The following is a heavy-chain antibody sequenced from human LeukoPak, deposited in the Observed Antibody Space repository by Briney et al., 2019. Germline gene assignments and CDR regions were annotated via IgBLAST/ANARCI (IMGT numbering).Heavy chain of an antibody. CDR2: LNHGGGST. CDR3: AKTGRDYGDFFYFDY. J-gene: IGHJ4*02. V-gene: IGHV3-23*01. Sequence: GGSLGLSCATSGFTFSTYAMSWVRQPPGKGLEWVSALNHGGGSTYYADSVKGRFTIFRDNSKNTLYLQISSLRVEDTAVYYCAKTGRDYGDFFYFDYWGQGTLVTVSS. CDR1: GFTFSTYA. D-gene: IGHD4-17*01.